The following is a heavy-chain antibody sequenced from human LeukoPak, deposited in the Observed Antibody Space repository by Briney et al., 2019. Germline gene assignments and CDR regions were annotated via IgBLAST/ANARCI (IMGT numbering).Heavy chain of an antibody. V-gene: IGHV4-34*01. CDR2: INHSGST. Sequence: SETLSLTCAVYGGSFSGYYWSWIRQPPGKGLEWIGEINHSGSTNYNPSLKSRVTISVDTSKNQFSLKLSSVTAADTAVYYCARANRDYDYIWGSYRYYAFDIWGQGTMVTVSS. J-gene: IGHJ3*02. D-gene: IGHD3-16*02. CDR3: ARANRDYDYIWGSYRYYAFDI. CDR1: GGSFSGYY.